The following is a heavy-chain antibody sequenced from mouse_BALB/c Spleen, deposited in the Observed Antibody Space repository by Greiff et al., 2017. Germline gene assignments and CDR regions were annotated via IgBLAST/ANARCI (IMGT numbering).Heavy chain of an antibody. CDR2: IDPSDSYT. Sequence: QVQLQQPGAELVKPGDSVKMSCTASGYTFTSYWMHWVQQRPGQGLEWIGTIDPSDSYTSYNQKFKGKATLTVDTSSSTAYMQLSSLTSEDSAVYYCTRRMDDYDWFAYWGQGTLVTVSA. J-gene: IGHJ3*01. CDR1: GYTFTSYW. D-gene: IGHD2-4*01. V-gene: IGHV1S127*01. CDR3: TRRMDDYDWFAY.